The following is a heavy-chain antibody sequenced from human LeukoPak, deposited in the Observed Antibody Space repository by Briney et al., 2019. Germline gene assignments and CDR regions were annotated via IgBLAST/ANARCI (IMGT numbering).Heavy chain of an antibody. V-gene: IGHV4-59*01. CDR3: ATDPGSYYMDV. D-gene: IGHD3-10*01. CDR2: IYYSGST. Sequence: SQSLSLTCTVSGGSINTYYWSWIRQPPGKGLEGSGDIYYSGSTNYTPSLQRRGTVSLDTSKNQFSVKLSYVTAADTAVYYCATDPGSYYMDVWGNGTTVTVSS. CDR1: GGSINTYY. J-gene: IGHJ6*03.